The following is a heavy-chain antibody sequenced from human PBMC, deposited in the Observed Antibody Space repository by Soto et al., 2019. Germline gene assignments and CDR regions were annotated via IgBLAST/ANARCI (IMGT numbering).Heavy chain of an antibody. Sequence: ASVKVSCKASGYTFTSYYMHWVRQAPGQGLEWMGIISTYNGNTNSAQKLQGRVTMTTDTSTNTAYMELRSLRSDDTAVYYCARAKSMVYGQVDLFDYWGQGTLVTVSS. J-gene: IGHJ4*02. D-gene: IGHD2-8*01. CDR2: ISTYNGNT. CDR3: ARAKSMVYGQVDLFDY. V-gene: IGHV1-18*04. CDR1: GYTFTSYY.